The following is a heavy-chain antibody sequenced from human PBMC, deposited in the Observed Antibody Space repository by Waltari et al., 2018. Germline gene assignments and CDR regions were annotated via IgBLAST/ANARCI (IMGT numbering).Heavy chain of an antibody. Sequence: QVQLQESGPGLVKPSETLSLTCAVSGGSISSSSYYWGWIRQPPGKGLEWIGSIYYSGSTYYNPSLKSRVTISVDTSKNQFSLKLSSVTAADTAVYYCASSLDSSSYYYGMDVWGQGTTVTVSS. CDR1: GGSISSSSYY. CDR3: ASSLDSSSYYYGMDV. D-gene: IGHD2-2*03. J-gene: IGHJ6*02. V-gene: IGHV4-39*07. CDR2: IYYSGST.